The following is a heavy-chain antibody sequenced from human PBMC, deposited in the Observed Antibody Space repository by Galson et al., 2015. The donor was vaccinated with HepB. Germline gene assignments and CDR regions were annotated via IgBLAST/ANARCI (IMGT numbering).Heavy chain of an antibody. J-gene: IGHJ4*02. CDR3: AKARVGGSYSVYEDY. D-gene: IGHD1-26*01. V-gene: IGHV3-23*01. CDR2: ISGSGGST. Sequence: SLRLSCAASGFTFSSYAMSWVRQAPGKGLEWVSAISGSGGSTYYADSVKGRFTISRDNSKNTLYLQMNSLRTEDTAVYYCAKARVGGSYSVYEDYWGQGTLVTVSS. CDR1: GFTFSSYA.